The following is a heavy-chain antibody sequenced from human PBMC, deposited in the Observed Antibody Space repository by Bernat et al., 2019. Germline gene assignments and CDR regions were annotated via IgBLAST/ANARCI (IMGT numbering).Heavy chain of an antibody. CDR3: ARDPAVAGTFDY. CDR2: IYSGGST. Sequence: EVQLVESGGGLIQPGGSLRLSCAASGFTVSSNYLGWFRQPPGKGLEWVATIYSGGSTYYADSVKGRFTISRDNSKNTVHLQMNSLRAEDTAVYYCARDPAVAGTFDYWGQGTLVTVSS. J-gene: IGHJ4*02. D-gene: IGHD6-19*01. CDR1: GFTVSSNY. V-gene: IGHV3-53*01.